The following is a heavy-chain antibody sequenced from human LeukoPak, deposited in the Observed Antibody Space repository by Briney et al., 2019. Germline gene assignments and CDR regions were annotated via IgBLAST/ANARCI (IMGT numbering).Heavy chain of an antibody. Sequence: PSETLSLTCTVSGGSISSSSYYWGWIRQPPGKGLEWIGSIYYSGITYYNPSLKSRVTISVDTSKNQFSLKLSSVTAADTAVYYCARASMITFGGVIVFDYWGQGTLVTVSS. CDR3: ARASMITFGGVIVFDY. CDR1: GGSISSSSYY. J-gene: IGHJ4*02. D-gene: IGHD3-16*02. V-gene: IGHV4-39*07. CDR2: IYYSGIT.